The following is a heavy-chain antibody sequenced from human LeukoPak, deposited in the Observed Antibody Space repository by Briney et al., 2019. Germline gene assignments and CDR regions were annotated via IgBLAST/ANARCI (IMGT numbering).Heavy chain of an antibody. V-gene: IGHV3-23*01. Sequence: GGSLRLSCAASGFTFSSYAMSWVRQAPGKGLEWVSTISDSGGSTYYADSVKGRFTISRDNSKNTLYLQMNSLRAEDTAVYFCAITYFYDSRGYYSFQHWGQGTLVTVSS. CDR2: ISDSGGST. CDR1: GFTFSSYA. J-gene: IGHJ1*01. CDR3: AITYFYDSRGYYSFQH. D-gene: IGHD3-22*01.